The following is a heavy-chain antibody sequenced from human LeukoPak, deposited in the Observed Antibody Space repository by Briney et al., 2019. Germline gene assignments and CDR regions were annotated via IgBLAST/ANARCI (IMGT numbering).Heavy chain of an antibody. D-gene: IGHD6-6*01. J-gene: IGHJ6*03. V-gene: IGHV3-23*01. CDR1: GFTFSSYA. Sequence: PGGSLRLSCAASGFTFSSYAMSWVRQAPGKGLEWVSAISGSGGSTYYADSVKGRFTISRDNSKNTLYLQMNSLRAEDTAVYYCAKGVRASSSSTWYYYYMDVWGKGTTVTVSS. CDR3: AKGVRASSSSTWYYYYMDV. CDR2: ISGSGGST.